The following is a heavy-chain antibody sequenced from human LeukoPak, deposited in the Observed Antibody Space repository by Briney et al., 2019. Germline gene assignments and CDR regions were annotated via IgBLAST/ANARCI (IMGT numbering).Heavy chain of an antibody. Sequence: GGSLRPSCAASGFTFDDYGMSWVRQAPGKGLEWVSGINWNGGSTGYADSVKGRFTISRDNAKNSLYLQMNSLRAEDTALYYCARGIYDYVWGSYRFDYWGQGTLVTVSS. CDR2: INWNGGST. V-gene: IGHV3-20*04. D-gene: IGHD3-16*02. CDR1: GFTFDDYG. J-gene: IGHJ4*02. CDR3: ARGIYDYVWGSYRFDY.